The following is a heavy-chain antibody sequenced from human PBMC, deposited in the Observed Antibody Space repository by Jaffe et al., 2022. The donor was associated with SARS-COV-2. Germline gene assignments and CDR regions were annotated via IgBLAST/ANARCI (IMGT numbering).Heavy chain of an antibody. CDR1: GFTFSSYW. D-gene: IGHD6-19*01. CDR2: INSDGSST. CDR3: ARVKSIGSGWYSADYFDY. J-gene: IGHJ4*02. Sequence: EVQLVESGGGLVQPGGSLRLSCAASGFTFSSYWMHWVRQAPGKGLVWVSRINSDGSSTSYADSVKGRFTISRDNAKNTLYLQMNSLRAEDTAVYYCARVKSIGSGWYSADYFDYWGQGTLVTVSS. V-gene: IGHV3-74*01.